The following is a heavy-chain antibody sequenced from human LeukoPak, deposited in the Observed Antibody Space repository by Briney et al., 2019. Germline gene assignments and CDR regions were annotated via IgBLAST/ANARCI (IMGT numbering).Heavy chain of an antibody. J-gene: IGHJ4*02. V-gene: IGHV3-21*01. CDR2: ISSSSSYI. CDR1: GFTFSSYS. CDR3: ARGENRMGFGGTAY. D-gene: IGHD3-16*01. Sequence: TGGSLRLSCAASGFTFSSYSMNWVRQAPGKGLEWVSSISSSSSYIYYADSVKGRFTISRDNAKNSLYLQMNSLRAEDTAVYYCARGENRMGFGGTAYWGQGTLVAVSS.